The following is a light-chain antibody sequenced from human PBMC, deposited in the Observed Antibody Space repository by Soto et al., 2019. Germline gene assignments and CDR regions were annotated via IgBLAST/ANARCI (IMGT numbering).Light chain of an antibody. J-gene: IGLJ2*01. Sequence: QPVLTQPPSASGTPGQRVTISCSGSSSNIGSNYVYWYQQLPGTAPKLLIYRNNQRPSGVPDRFSGSKSGTSASLAISGLRSEEEADYYCAAWDDSLSVVFGGGTKLTVL. CDR3: AAWDDSLSVV. CDR1: SSNIGSNY. CDR2: RNN. V-gene: IGLV1-47*01.